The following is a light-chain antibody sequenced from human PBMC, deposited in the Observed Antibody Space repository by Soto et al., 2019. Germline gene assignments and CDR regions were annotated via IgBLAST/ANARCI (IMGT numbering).Light chain of an antibody. V-gene: IGKV3-15*01. Sequence: DIVLTPSPATLSVSPGERVTLSCRASQSAISNLAWYQQKPGQTPRLLIYDASTRATDIPARFSGSGSGTDFTLTISSLLSEDFAVYYCHQYYKWPLTFGGGTKVDIK. CDR3: HQYYKWPLT. CDR2: DAS. J-gene: IGKJ4*01. CDR1: QSAISN.